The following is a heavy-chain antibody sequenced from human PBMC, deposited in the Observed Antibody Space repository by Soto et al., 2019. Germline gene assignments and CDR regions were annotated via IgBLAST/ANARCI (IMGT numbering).Heavy chain of an antibody. Sequence: SETLSLTCTVSGGSISSSSYYWGWIRQPPGKGLEWIGSIYYSGSSYYNPSLKSRVTISVDTSKNQFSLELTSVTAADTAVYYCASNKRITMIVVVGGYGMDVWGQGTTVTVSS. J-gene: IGHJ6*02. D-gene: IGHD3-22*01. CDR3: ASNKRITMIVVVGGYGMDV. CDR1: GGSISSSSYY. V-gene: IGHV4-39*01. CDR2: IYYSGSS.